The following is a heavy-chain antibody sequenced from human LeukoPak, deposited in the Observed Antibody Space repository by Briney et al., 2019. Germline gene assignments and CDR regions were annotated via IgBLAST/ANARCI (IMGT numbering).Heavy chain of an antibody. D-gene: IGHD4-23*01. CDR2: IQPGDSDV. J-gene: IGHJ4*02. Sequence: EESLKISCKSSGYSFTNYWIGWVRQMPGEGLEWMGIIQPGDSDVRYSPSFQGQVTISADKSISTAYLQWSSLRASDTAMYYCARLGQTVVTRGFDYWGQGTLVTVSS. CDR3: ARLGQTVVTRGFDY. V-gene: IGHV5-51*01. CDR1: GYSFTNYW.